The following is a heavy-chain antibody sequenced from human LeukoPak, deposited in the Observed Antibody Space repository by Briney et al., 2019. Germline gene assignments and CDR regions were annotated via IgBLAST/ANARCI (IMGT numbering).Heavy chain of an antibody. J-gene: IGHJ4*02. CDR1: GYTFTGYY. Sequence: ASVKVSCKASGYTFTGYYMHWVRQAPGQGLEWMGWINPNSGGTNYAQKFQGSVTMTRDTSISTAYMELSRLRSDDTAVYYCARAERGYSYGVLLGYWGQGTLVTVSS. CDR3: ARAERGYSYGVLLGY. CDR2: INPNSGGT. D-gene: IGHD5-18*01. V-gene: IGHV1-2*02.